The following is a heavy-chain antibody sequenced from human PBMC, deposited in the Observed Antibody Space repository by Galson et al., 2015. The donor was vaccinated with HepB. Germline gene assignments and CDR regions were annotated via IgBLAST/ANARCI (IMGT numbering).Heavy chain of an antibody. CDR3: ARVADADYGDHTHFDS. J-gene: IGHJ4*02. Sequence: SLRLSCAASGFTFSDYYMSWIRQAPGKGLEWLSYISASTIYTNYADSVKGRFTVSRDNAKNTLNLQMNSLRAEDTAVYYCARVADADYGDHTHFDSWGQGNRATVSS. CDR1: GFTFSDYY. D-gene: IGHD4-17*01. CDR2: ISASTIYT. V-gene: IGHV3-11*06.